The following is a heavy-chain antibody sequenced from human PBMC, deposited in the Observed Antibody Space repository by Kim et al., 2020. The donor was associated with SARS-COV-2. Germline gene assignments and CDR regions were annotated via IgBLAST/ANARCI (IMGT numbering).Heavy chain of an antibody. D-gene: IGHD3-22*01. Sequence: ASVKVSCKVSGYILTELSMHWVRQAPGKGLEWMGGFDPEDGETIYAQKFQGRVTMTEDTSTDTAYMELSSLRSEDTAVYYCATDLTMIVGGRRPHNAFDIWGQGTMVTVSS. CDR1: GYILTELS. CDR3: ATDLTMIVGGRRPHNAFDI. CDR2: FDPEDGET. V-gene: IGHV1-24*01. J-gene: IGHJ3*02.